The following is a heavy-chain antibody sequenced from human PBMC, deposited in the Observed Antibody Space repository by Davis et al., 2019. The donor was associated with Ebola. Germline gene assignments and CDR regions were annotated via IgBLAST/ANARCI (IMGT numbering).Heavy chain of an antibody. D-gene: IGHD2-2*02. CDR1: GFTFSEAW. J-gene: IGHJ4*02. V-gene: IGHV3-15*01. CDR3: TWDLVPSAIGSFDS. CDR2: IKSKSAGGTT. Sequence: GESLKISCAASGFTFSEAWMSWVRQAPGKGLQWVGRIKSKSAGGTTDYAAPVKGRFTISRDDSKNTLYMQLNSLKTEDTPVYYCTWDLVPSAIGSFDSWGQGTLVTVSS.